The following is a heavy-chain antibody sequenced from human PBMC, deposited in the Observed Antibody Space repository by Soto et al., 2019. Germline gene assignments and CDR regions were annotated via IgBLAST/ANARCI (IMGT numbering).Heavy chain of an antibody. CDR3: ARLRTMVRGVTTGWFAP. Sequence: RGESLKISCKGSGYSFTSYWIGWVRQMPVKGLEWMGIIYPGDSDTRYSPSFQGQVTISADKSISTAYLQWSSLKASDTAMYYCARLRTMVRGVTTGWFAPWRQGTLVTVSS. D-gene: IGHD3-10*01. CDR2: IYPGDSDT. V-gene: IGHV5-51*01. J-gene: IGHJ5*02. CDR1: GYSFTSYW.